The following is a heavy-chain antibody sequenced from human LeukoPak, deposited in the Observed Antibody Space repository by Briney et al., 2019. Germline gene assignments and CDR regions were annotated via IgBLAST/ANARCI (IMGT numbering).Heavy chain of an antibody. Sequence: PGGSLRLSCAASGFTFSSYWMSWVRQAPGKGLEWVANIKQDGSEKYYVDSVKGRFTISRDNAKNTLYLQMNNPRAEDTGVYYCVRDGVGAPPFDYWGEGILVTVSS. CDR1: GFTFSSYW. D-gene: IGHD1-26*01. J-gene: IGHJ4*02. V-gene: IGHV3-7*01. CDR2: IKQDGSEK. CDR3: VRDGVGAPPFDY.